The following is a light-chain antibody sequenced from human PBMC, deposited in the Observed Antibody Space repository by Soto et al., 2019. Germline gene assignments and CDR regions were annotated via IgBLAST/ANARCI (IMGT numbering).Light chain of an antibody. J-gene: IGKJ5*01. CDR1: QSVSIH. CDR2: DAS. V-gene: IGKV3-15*01. CDR3: QQYNYWPRT. Sequence: EIVMTQSPATLSVSPGERVTLSCRASQSVSIHLAWYQQKPGQAPRLLISDASTRATGIPARFSGSGSGTEFSLTISSLQSEDFAVYYCQQYNYWPRTFGQGTRLEI.